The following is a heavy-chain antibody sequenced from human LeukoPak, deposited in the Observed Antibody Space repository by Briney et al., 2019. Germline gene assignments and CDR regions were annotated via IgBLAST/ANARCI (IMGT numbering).Heavy chain of an antibody. Sequence: PGGSLRLSCAASGFTFSNYWMTWVRQAPGKGLEWVANIKQDGSKKHYVDSVKGRFTISRDNAKNSVYLQMNSLRADDTAVYFCARDRQIAYGGKGPLVTVSS. CDR1: GFTFSNYW. CDR2: IKQDGSKK. J-gene: IGHJ4*02. V-gene: IGHV3-7*01. CDR3: ARDRQIAY.